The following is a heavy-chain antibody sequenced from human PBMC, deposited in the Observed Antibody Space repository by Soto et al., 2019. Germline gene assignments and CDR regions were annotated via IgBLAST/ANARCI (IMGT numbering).Heavy chain of an antibody. CDR1: GFTFSSYA. CDR2: ISYDGSNK. Sequence: GGSLRLSCAASGFTFSSYAMHWVRQAPGKGLEWVAVISYDGSNKYYADSVKGRFTISRDNSKNTLYLQMNSLRAEDTAVYYCARVDSSGYYWGFSDYWGQGTLVTVSS. V-gene: IGHV3-30-3*01. CDR3: ARVDSSGYYWGFSDY. D-gene: IGHD3-22*01. J-gene: IGHJ4*02.